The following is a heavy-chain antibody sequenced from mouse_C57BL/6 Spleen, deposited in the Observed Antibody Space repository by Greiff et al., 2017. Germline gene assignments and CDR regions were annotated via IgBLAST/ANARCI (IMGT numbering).Heavy chain of an antibody. V-gene: IGHV2-6-1*01. Sequence: VKLMESGPGLVAPSQSLSITCTVSGFSLTSYGVHWVRQPPGKGLEWLVVIWSDGSTTYNSAFKSRLSISKDNSKSQVFLKMNSLQTDDTAMYYCARHSYYSNYNYAMDYWGQGTSVTVSS. J-gene: IGHJ4*01. CDR3: ARHSYYSNYNYAMDY. CDR1: GFSLTSYG. D-gene: IGHD2-5*01. CDR2: IWSDGST.